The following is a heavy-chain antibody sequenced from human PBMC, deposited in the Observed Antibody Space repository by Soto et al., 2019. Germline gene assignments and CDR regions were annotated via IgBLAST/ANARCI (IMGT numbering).Heavy chain of an antibody. CDR1: GFTFSSYA. CDR2: ISGSGGST. D-gene: IGHD3-16*02. Sequence: EVQLLESGGGLVQPGGSLRLSCAASGFTFSSYAMSWVRQAPGKGLEWVSAISGSGGSTYYADSVKGRFTISRDNSKNTLYLQMNSLRAEDTAVYYCAKDLVARPRSYNWFDPWGQGTLVTVSS. J-gene: IGHJ5*02. CDR3: AKDLVARPRSYNWFDP. V-gene: IGHV3-23*01.